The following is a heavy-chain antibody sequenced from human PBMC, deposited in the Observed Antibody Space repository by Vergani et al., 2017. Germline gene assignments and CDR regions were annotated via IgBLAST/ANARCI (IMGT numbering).Heavy chain of an antibody. CDR2: IYNSGNG. D-gene: IGHD3-16*01. V-gene: IGHV4-39*01. Sequence: QMQLQESGPGLVKASETLSLTCTVSGDSIISRSYYWGWIRQPPGKGLEWIGRIYNSGNGDSSPPLKSRLTIPAATTKNQFSLRLTSVTAADTAVYYCASGKYYADSTSHFRGRYFDVWGRGTLVTVPS. CDR1: GDSIISRSYY. CDR3: ASGKYYADSTSHFRGRYFDV. J-gene: IGHJ2*01.